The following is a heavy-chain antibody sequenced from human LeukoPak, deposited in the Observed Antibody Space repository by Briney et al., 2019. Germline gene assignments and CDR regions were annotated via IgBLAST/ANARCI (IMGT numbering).Heavy chain of an antibody. J-gene: IGHJ6*04. CDR3: ARGPTGPSDV. Sequence: NASETLCLTCAAYGVSFSGYYWSWIRQPPGKGLEWIGEINHSGSTNYNPSLKSRVTISVDTSKNQFSLKLSSVTAADTAVYYCARGPTGPSDVWGKGTTVTVSS. CDR1: GVSFSGYY. CDR2: INHSGST. V-gene: IGHV4-34*01.